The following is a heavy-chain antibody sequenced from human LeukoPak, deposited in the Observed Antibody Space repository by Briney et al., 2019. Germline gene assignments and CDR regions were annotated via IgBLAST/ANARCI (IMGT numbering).Heavy chain of an antibody. Sequence: GASVKVSCKTSGYTFTTYGISWVRQAPGQGLEWMGWISGYNGNTNYAQKLQGRVTMTADTSTSTAHMELRSLRSDDTAVYYCARGGDGHRWGRRFDAFDIWGQGTMVTVSS. CDR1: GYTFTTYG. J-gene: IGHJ3*02. CDR3: ARGGDGHRWGRRFDAFDI. V-gene: IGHV1-18*01. D-gene: IGHD7-27*01. CDR2: ISGYNGNT.